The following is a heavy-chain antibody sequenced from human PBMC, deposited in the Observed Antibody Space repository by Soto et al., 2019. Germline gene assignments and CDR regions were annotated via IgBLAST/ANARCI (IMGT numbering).Heavy chain of an antibody. CDR3: EPYTRVDAFDI. CDR1: GYTFTGYY. Sequence: ASVKVSCKASGYTFTGYYMHWVRQAPGQGLEWMGWINPNSGCTNYSQKFQGRVTMTKNTSISTAYMELSRLRADDTAVYYCEPYTRVDAFDIWGPGTMVTVSS. CDR2: INPNSGCT. V-gene: IGHV1-2*02. J-gene: IGHJ3*02. D-gene: IGHD3-16*01.